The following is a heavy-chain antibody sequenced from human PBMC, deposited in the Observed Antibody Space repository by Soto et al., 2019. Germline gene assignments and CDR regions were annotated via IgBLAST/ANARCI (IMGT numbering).Heavy chain of an antibody. Sequence: QVQLVESGGGVVQPGRSLRLSCAASGFTFSSYGMYWVRQAPGKGLEWVARISYDGSDQFYGDSVKGRFTISRDNSKNTLYLQMNSLRSEDTAVYYCAKDTGADYWRQGTVVTVSA. J-gene: IGHJ4*02. CDR2: ISYDGSDQ. CDR1: GFTFSSYG. D-gene: IGHD3-10*01. V-gene: IGHV3-30*18. CDR3: AKDTGADY.